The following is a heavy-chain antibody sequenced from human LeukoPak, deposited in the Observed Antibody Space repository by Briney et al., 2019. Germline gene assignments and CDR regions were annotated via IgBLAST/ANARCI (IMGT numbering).Heavy chain of an antibody. J-gene: IGHJ5*02. D-gene: IGHD3-10*01. CDR2: INPNSGGT. CDR3: ARANMVRGVGLFFDRNWFDP. CDR1: GYTFTGYY. V-gene: IGHV1-2*02. Sequence: ASVKVSCKASGYTFTGYYMHWVRQAPGQGPEWMGWINPNSGGTNYAQKFQGRVTMTRDTSISTAYMELSGLRSDDTAVYYCARANMVRGVGLFFDRNWFDPWGQGTLATVSS.